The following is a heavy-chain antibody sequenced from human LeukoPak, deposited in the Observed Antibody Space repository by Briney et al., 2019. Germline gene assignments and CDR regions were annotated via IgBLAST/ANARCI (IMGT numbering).Heavy chain of an antibody. D-gene: IGHD2-2*01. V-gene: IGHV3-7*01. CDR2: IKYDESEE. Sequence: GGSLRLSCAASGFTFGTYWMTWVRQAPGQGLEWVANIKYDESEEYLVDSVKGRFIISRDNAKNSVFLQMNSLKVEDTAVYFCARGRDASYWGQGIQVTVSS. CDR1: GFTFGTYW. CDR3: ARGRDASY. J-gene: IGHJ4*02.